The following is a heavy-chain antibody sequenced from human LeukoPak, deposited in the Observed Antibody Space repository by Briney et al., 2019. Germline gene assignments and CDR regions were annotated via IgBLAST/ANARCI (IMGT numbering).Heavy chain of an antibody. CDR3: ARGHEKRQYYDYVWGSYRYGNYYFDY. CDR1: GYTFTSYD. V-gene: IGHV1-8*01. Sequence: ASVKVSCKASGYTFTSYDINWVRQATGQGLEWMGWMNPNSGNTGYAQKFQGRVTMTRNNSISTAYMELSSLRSEDAAVYYCARGHEKRQYYDYVWGSYRYGNYYFDYWGQGTLVTVSS. CDR2: MNPNSGNT. J-gene: IGHJ4*02. D-gene: IGHD3-16*02.